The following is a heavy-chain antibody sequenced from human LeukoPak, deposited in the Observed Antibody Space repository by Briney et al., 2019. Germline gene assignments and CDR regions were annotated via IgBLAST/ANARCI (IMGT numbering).Heavy chain of an antibody. Sequence: PGGSLRLSCAASGFTFSSYAMSWVRQAPGKGLEWVSSISGSGGSTYYADSVKGRFTISRDNAKNSLYLQMNSLRAEDTAVYYCARARSYGDYVVGLDYWGQGTLVTVSS. V-gene: IGHV3-23*01. CDR3: ARARSYGDYVVGLDY. CDR1: GFTFSSYA. CDR2: ISGSGGST. D-gene: IGHD4-17*01. J-gene: IGHJ4*02.